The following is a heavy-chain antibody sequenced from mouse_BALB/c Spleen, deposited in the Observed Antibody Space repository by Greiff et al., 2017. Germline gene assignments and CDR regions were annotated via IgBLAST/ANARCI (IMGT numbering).Heavy chain of an antibody. D-gene: IGHD2-2*01. CDR3: TIGRLRRYAMDY. Sequence: QVQLQQPGAELVKPGASVKLSCKASGYTFTSYWMHWVKQRPGQGLEWIGEINPSNGRTNYNEKFKSKATLTVDKSSSTAYMQLSSLTSEDSAVYYCTIGRLRRYAMDYWGQGTSVTVSS. CDR1: GYTFTSYW. CDR2: INPSNGRT. V-gene: IGHV1S81*02. J-gene: IGHJ4*01.